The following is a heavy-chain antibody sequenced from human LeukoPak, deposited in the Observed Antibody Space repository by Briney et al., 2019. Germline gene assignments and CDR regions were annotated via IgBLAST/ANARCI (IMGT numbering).Heavy chain of an antibody. Sequence: GESLRLSYAASGFTFSSYEMNWVRQALGKGLEWVSYISSSGSTIYYADSVKGRCTISRDNAKNSLYLQMNSLRAEDTAVYYCARAQRMIVPNFDYWGQGTLVTVSS. V-gene: IGHV3-48*03. J-gene: IGHJ4*02. CDR1: GFTFSSYE. D-gene: IGHD3-22*01. CDR3: ARAQRMIVPNFDY. CDR2: ISSSGSTI.